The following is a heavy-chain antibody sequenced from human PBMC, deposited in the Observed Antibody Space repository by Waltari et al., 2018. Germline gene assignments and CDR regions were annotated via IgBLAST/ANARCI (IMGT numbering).Heavy chain of an antibody. V-gene: IGHV1-69*08. CDR2: LIPIFGTA. CDR1: GGTFSSYA. Sequence: QVQLVQSGAEVKKPGSSVKVSCKASGGTFSSYAISWVRQAPGQGLEWMGRLIPIFGTANYAQKFQGRVTITADKSTSTAYMELSSLRSEDTAVYYCARDSSGWPTHAFDIWGQGTMVTVSS. D-gene: IGHD6-19*01. J-gene: IGHJ3*02. CDR3: ARDSSGWPTHAFDI.